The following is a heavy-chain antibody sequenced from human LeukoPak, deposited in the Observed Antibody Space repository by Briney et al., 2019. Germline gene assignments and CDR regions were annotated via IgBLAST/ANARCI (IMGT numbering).Heavy chain of an antibody. D-gene: IGHD3-3*01. CDR2: IWYDGSNK. V-gene: IGHV3-33*01. Sequence: GGSLRLSCAASGFTFSSYGMHWVRQAPGKGLEWVAVIWYDGSNKYYADSVKGRFTISRDNSKNTLYLQMNSLRAEDTAVYYCARDGKGGRFLEWLPTPFFHYGMDVWGQGTTVTVSS. J-gene: IGHJ6*02. CDR1: GFTFSSYG. CDR3: ARDGKGGRFLEWLPTPFFHYGMDV.